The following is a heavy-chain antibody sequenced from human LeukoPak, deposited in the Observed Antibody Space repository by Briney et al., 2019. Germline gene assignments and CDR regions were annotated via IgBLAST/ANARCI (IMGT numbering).Heavy chain of an antibody. D-gene: IGHD1-26*01. V-gene: IGHV3-23*01. CDR3: AEDNSGSRNRYYFDY. J-gene: IGHJ4*02. CDR2: ISGSGGST. CDR1: GFTFSSYA. Sequence: GGSLRLSCAASGFTFSSYAMSWVRQAPGKGLEWVSAISGSGGSTYYADSVKGRFTISRDNSKNTLYLQMDSLRAEDTAVYYCAEDNSGSRNRYYFDYWGQGTLVTVSS.